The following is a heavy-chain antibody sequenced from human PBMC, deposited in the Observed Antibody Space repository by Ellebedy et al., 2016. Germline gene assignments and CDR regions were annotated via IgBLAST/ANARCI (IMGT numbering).Heavy chain of an antibody. CDR3: ARDGGMVRGVISRINWFDP. J-gene: IGHJ5*02. Sequence: GESLKISCAASGFTFSSYGMHWVRQAPGKGLEWVAVIWYDGSNKYYADSVKGRFTISRDNSKNTLYLQMNSLRAEDTAVYYCARDGGMVRGVISRINWFDPWGQGTLVTVSS. V-gene: IGHV3-33*08. D-gene: IGHD3-10*01. CDR1: GFTFSSYG. CDR2: IWYDGSNK.